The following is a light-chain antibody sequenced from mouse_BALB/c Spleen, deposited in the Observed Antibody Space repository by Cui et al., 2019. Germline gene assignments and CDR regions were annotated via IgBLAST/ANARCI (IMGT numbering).Light chain of an antibody. CDR2: KVS. CDR1: QSLVHSNGNNY. CDR3: SQSTDVPWT. J-gene: IGKJ1*01. V-gene: IGKV1-110*01. Sequence: DVATTQTPLSLPASVGDQAPISCRSSQSLVHSNGNNYLHWYLQKPGQSPKLLIYKVSNQFSGVPARFSGSGSGTDFTLKISRLEAEDLGVYFCSQSTDVPWTFGGGTKLEIK.